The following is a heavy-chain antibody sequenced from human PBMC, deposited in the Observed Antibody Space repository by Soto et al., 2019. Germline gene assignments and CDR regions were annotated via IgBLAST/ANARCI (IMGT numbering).Heavy chain of an antibody. CDR3: ARMHPDIIIFDF. CDR2: IFPRVTT. D-gene: IGHD2-15*01. V-gene: IGHV4-59*11. Sequence: PSETLSLTCTVSNGSISSHYWGWIRQPPGKRLEWIGYIFPRVTTNYNPSLESRVTISVDMSQDQFSLSLTSVTAADTAVYYCARMHPDIIIFDFWGRGTLVTVSS. J-gene: IGHJ4*02. CDR1: NGSISSHY.